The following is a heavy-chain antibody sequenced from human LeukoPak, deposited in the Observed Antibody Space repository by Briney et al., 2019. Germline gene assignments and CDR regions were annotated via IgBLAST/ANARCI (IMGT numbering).Heavy chain of an antibody. CDR1: GFTFSSYA. CDR3: ARRYPNNDAFDI. D-gene: IGHD1/OR15-1a*01. J-gene: IGHJ3*02. V-gene: IGHV3-23*01. Sequence: GGSLRLSCAASGFTFSSYAMSWVRPAPGKGLEWVSAISGSGGSTYYADSVKGRFTISRDNSKNTLYLQMNSLRAEDTAVYYCARRYPNNDAFDIWGQGTMVTVSS. CDR2: ISGSGGST.